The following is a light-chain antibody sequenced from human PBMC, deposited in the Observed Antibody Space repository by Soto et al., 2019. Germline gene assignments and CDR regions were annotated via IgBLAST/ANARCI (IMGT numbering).Light chain of an antibody. Sequence: DIQMTQSPSSLSASVGDRVTITCRASQSISSSLNWYQQKPGKAPKLLIYAASSLQSGVPSSFSGSGSGTDFTLTISSLQPEDFATYYCQQTFSTPPWTFGRGTKVEIK. J-gene: IGKJ1*01. V-gene: IGKV1-39*01. CDR1: QSISSS. CDR2: AAS. CDR3: QQTFSTPPWT.